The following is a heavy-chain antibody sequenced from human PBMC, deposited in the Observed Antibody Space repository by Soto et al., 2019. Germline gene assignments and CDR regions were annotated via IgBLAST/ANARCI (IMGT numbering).Heavy chain of an antibody. CDR1: GVTFSSYA. V-gene: IGHV1-69*13. J-gene: IGHJ6*02. CDR2: IIPIFGTA. CDR3: AREQDSSSSGGDRNYYYYYGMDV. Sequence: SVKVSCKASGVTFSSYAISWVRQAPGQGLEWMGGIIPIFGTANYAQKFQGRVTITADESTSTAYMELSSLRSEDTAVYYCAREQDSSSSGGDRNYYYYYGMDVWGQGTTVTVSS. D-gene: IGHD6-6*01.